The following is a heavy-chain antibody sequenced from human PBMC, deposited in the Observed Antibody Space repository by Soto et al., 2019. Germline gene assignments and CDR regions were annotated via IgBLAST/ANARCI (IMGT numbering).Heavy chain of an antibody. CDR2: INSGGSNI. V-gene: IGHV3-11*01. CDR1: GFTFTDHY. D-gene: IGHD3-10*01. CDR3: ARDIRGAN. Sequence: QVQLVESGGGLVKPGASLRLSCTASGFTFTDHYMTWIRQAPGKGLEWVSYINSGGSNIYYADSVRGGFTISRDNAKNSVYLQMSSLRAEDTAIYYCARDIRGANWGQGTLVIVSS. J-gene: IGHJ4*02.